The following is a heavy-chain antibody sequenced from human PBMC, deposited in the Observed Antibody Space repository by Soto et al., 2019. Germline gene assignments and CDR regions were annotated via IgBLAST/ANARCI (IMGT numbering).Heavy chain of an antibody. CDR1: GGSFSGYY. CDR3: ARSQVIGSALAATRVLGLPNHMDV. CDR2: INHSGST. D-gene: IGHD2-15*01. Sequence: SETLSLTCAVYGGSFSGYYWSWIRQPPGKGLEWIGEINHSGSTNYNPSLKSRVTISVDTSKNQFSLKLSSVTAADTAVYYCARSQVIGSALAATRVLGLPNHMDVWGKGTTVTVSS. J-gene: IGHJ6*03. V-gene: IGHV4-34*01.